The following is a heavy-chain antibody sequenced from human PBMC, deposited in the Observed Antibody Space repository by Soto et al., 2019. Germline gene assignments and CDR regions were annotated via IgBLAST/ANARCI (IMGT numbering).Heavy chain of an antibody. CDR1: GVSIRVYY. D-gene: IGHD3-9*01. V-gene: IGHV4-59*01. CDR3: ARGVGSSPPRY. CDR2: FYASWSP. J-gene: IGHJ4*02. Sequence: SETLSLTCTISGVSIRVYYWRWFRQTTGQGLEWIGYFYASWSPYYNPSLKTRVISSAASSKNQISLKLTSATAADTAVYFCARGVGSSPPRYWGRGTLVTVSS.